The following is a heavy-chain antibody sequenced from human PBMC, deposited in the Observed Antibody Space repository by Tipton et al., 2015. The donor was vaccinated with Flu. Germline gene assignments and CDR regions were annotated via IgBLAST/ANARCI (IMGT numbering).Heavy chain of an antibody. D-gene: IGHD3-10*01. CDR2: VYASGST. CDR1: GDSITSGNYY. V-gene: IGHV4-61*02. CDR3: ARGSGSGTEMIFDF. J-gene: IGHJ4*02. Sequence: TLSLTCTVSGDSITSGNYYWTWIRQSAGKGLEWIGRVYASGSTKYNPSLKSRVTMSVDTSKNQLSLKLTSVTAADTAVYYCARGSGSGTEMIFDFWGQGTLVTVSS.